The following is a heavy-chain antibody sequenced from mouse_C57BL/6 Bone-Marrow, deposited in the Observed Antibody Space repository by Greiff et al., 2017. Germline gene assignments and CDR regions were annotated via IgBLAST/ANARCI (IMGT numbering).Heavy chain of an antibody. D-gene: IGHD2-3*01. V-gene: IGHV3-6*01. CDR2: ISYDGSN. CDR3: ARAGGGWLPPFAY. Sequence: VQLQQSGPGLVKPSQSLSLTCSVTGYSITSGYYWNWIRQFPGNKLEWMGYISYDGSNNYNPSLKNRISITRDTSKNQFFLKLNSVTTEDTATDYCARAGGGWLPPFAYWGQGTLVTVSA. J-gene: IGHJ3*01. CDR1: GYSITSGYY.